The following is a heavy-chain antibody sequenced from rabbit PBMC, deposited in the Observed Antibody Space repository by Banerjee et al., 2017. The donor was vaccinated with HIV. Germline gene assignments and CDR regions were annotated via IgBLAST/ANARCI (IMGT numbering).Heavy chain of an antibody. CDR3: ARDLAGAIGWNFNL. V-gene: IGHV1S40*01. J-gene: IGHJ4*01. CDR1: GFSFSSGYD. Sequence: SLTLTCKASGFSFSSGYDMCWVRQAPGKGLEWIGCINTSSGNTVYASWAKGRFTISKTSSTTVTLQMTSLTAADTATYFCARDLAGAIGWNFNLWGQGTLVTVS. D-gene: IGHD4-1*01. CDR2: INTSSGNT.